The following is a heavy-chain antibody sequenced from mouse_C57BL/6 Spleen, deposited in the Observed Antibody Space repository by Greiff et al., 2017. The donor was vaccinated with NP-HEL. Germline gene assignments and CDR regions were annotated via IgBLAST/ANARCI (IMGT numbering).Heavy chain of an antibody. CDR3: ARWGNRDYGSSYRFAY. Sequence: VQLQQSGAELVRPGTSVKVSCKASGYAFTNYLIEWVKQRPGQGLEWIGVINPGSGGTNYNEKFKGKATLTADKSSSTAYMQLSSLTSEDSAVYFCARWGNRDYGSSYRFAYWGQGTLVTVSA. J-gene: IGHJ3*01. D-gene: IGHD1-1*01. CDR1: GYAFTNYL. CDR2: INPGSGGT. V-gene: IGHV1-54*01.